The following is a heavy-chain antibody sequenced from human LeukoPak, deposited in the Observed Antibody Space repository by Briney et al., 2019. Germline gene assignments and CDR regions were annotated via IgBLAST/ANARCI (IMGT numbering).Heavy chain of an antibody. CDR2: INTNTGNP. CDR3: ARLFDYYDSGRRSFDI. J-gene: IGHJ3*02. D-gene: IGHD3-22*01. V-gene: IGHV7-4-1*02. Sequence: ASVKVSCTASGYTFTSYAMNWVRQAPGQGLEWMGWINTNTGNPTYAQGFTGRFVFSLDTSVSTAYPQISTLKAEDTAVYYCARLFDYYDSGRRSFDIWGQGTMVTVSS. CDR1: GYTFTSYA.